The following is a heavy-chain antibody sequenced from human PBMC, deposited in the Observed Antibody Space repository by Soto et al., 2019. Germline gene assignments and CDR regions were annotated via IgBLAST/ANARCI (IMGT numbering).Heavy chain of an antibody. CDR2: INPSGGST. CDR3: ARETRSAVAGDFFYYYGMDV. J-gene: IGHJ6*02. Sequence: ASVKVSCKASGYTFTSYYMHWVRQAPGQGLEWMGTINPSGGSTSYAQKFQGRVTMTRDTSTSTVYMELSSLRSEDTAVYYCARETRSAVAGDFFYYYGMDVWGQGTTVTVSS. D-gene: IGHD6-19*01. V-gene: IGHV1-46*01. CDR1: GYTFTSYY.